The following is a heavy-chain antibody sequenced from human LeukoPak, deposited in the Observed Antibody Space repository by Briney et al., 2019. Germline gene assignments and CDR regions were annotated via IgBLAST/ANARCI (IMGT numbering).Heavy chain of an antibody. CDR1: GYTFTGYY. Sequence: ASVNVSCKASGYTFTGYYMHWVRQAPGQGLEWMGWINPNSGGTNYAQKFQGRVTMTRDTSISTAYMELSRLRSDDTAVYYCARDRVVPAAIFDYWGQGTLVTVSS. J-gene: IGHJ4*02. V-gene: IGHV1-2*02. D-gene: IGHD2-2*02. CDR3: ARDRVVPAAIFDY. CDR2: INPNSGGT.